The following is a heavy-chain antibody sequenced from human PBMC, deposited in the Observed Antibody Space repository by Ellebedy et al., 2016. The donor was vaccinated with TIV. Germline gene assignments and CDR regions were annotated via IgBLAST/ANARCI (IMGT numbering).Heavy chain of an antibody. CDR2: IGTAGDT. CDR3: ARVRFGDTAVDY. D-gene: IGHD2-21*01. J-gene: IGHJ4*03. V-gene: IGHV3-13*01. Sequence: GGSLRLSCAASGFTFSSYDMHWVRQGTGKGLEWVSAIGTAGDTYYPGSVKGRFTISSENANNSLYLQITSLRAEDTAVYYCARVRFGDTAVDYWGQGTLVTVSS. CDR1: GFTFSSYD.